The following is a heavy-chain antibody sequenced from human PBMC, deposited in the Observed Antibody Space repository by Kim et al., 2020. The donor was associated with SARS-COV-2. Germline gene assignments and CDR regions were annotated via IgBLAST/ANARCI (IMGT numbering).Heavy chain of an antibody. D-gene: IGHD4-17*01. V-gene: IGHV4-31*02. Sequence: YYHPSLKSRVTISVDTSKNQFSLKLSSVTAADTAVYYWASSRSTVTTWSYWGQGTLVTVSS. J-gene: IGHJ4*02. CDR3: ASSRSTVTTWSY.